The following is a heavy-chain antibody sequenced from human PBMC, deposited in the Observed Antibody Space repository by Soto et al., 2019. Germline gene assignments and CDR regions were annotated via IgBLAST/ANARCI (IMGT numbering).Heavy chain of an antibody. V-gene: IGHV4-34*01. CDR1: GGSFSGYY. Sequence: SETLSLTCADYGGSFSGYYWSWIRQPPGKGLEWIGEINHSGSTNYNPSLKSRVTISVDTSKNQFSLKLSSVTAADTAVYYCARIMRSGYSYGYVDYWGQGTLVPVSS. D-gene: IGHD5-18*01. J-gene: IGHJ4*02. CDR2: INHSGST. CDR3: ARIMRSGYSYGYVDY.